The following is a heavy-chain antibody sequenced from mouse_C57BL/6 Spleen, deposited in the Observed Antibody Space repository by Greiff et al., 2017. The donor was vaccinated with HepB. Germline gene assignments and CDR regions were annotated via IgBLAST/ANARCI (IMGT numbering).Heavy chain of an antibody. CDR3: ASTGVATGYFDV. D-gene: IGHD1-1*01. CDR2: IDPSDSYT. Sequence: QVQLQQPGAELVMPGASVKLSCKASGYTFTSYWMHWVKQRPGQGLEWIGEIDPSDSYTNYNQKFKGKSTLTVDKSSSTAYMQLSSLTSEDSAVYYCASTGVATGYFDVWGTGTTVTVSS. J-gene: IGHJ1*03. CDR1: GYTFTSYW. V-gene: IGHV1-69*01.